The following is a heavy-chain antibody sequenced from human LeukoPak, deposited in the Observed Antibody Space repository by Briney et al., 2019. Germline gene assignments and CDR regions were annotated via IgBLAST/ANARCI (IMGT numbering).Heavy chain of an antibody. D-gene: IGHD2-2*01. CDR1: GFTFRNYG. V-gene: IGHV3-30*02. CDR3: AKDPRDCSTTRCYVAAACFDY. Sequence: PGGSLRLSCAASGFTFRNYGIHWVRQAPGKGLEWVAFIRYDGSNKYYADSVKGRFTISRDNSKNTLYLQMNSLRPEDTAVYYCAKDPRDCSTTRCYVAAACFDYWGQGTLVTVSS. CDR2: IRYDGSNK. J-gene: IGHJ4*02.